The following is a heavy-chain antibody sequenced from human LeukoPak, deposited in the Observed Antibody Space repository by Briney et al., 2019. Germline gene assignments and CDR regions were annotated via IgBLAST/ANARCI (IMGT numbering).Heavy chain of an antibody. J-gene: IGHJ4*02. V-gene: IGHV4-4*02. CDR1: GGSISSSNW. Sequence: PSGTLSLTCAVSGGSISSSNWWRGVRQPPGKGGEWIGEIYHSVSPTYTPSLKSRVTISVYKSKTQFSLKLSSVTAADTAVYYCARGPCSGGSCYRRYMIDYWGQGTLVTVSS. D-gene: IGHD2-15*01. CDR3: ARGPCSGGSCYRRYMIDY. CDR2: IYHSVSP.